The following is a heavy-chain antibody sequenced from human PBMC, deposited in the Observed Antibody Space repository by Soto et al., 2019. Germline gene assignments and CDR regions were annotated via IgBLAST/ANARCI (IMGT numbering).Heavy chain of an antibody. CDR1: GYTFTGYY. J-gene: IGHJ5*02. CDR3: AGGNGVVAAMGWFDP. D-gene: IGHD2-15*01. V-gene: IGHV1-2*02. CDR2: INPNSGGT. Sequence: QVQLVQSGAEVKKPGASVKVSCKASGYTFTGYYMHWVRQAPGQGLEWMGWINPNSGGTNYAQKFQGRVTMTRDTSISTAYMELSRLRSDDTAVYYCAGGNGVVAAMGWFDPWGQGTLVTVSS.